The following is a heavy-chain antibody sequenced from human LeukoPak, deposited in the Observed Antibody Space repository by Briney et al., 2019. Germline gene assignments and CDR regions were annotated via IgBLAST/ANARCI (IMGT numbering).Heavy chain of an antibody. J-gene: IGHJ2*01. CDR1: GFTFSSYA. V-gene: IGHV3-30-3*01. D-gene: IGHD6-19*01. CDR2: ISYDGSNK. Sequence: PGRSLRLSCAASGFTFSSYAMHWVRQAPGKGLEWVAVISYDGSNKYYADSVKGRFTISRDNSKNTLYLQMNSLRAEDTAVYYCARASSGWFPHWYFDLWGRGTLVTVSS. CDR3: ARASSGWFPHWYFDL.